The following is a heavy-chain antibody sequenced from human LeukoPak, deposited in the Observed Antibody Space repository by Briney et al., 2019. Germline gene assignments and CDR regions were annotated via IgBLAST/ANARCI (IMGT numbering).Heavy chain of an antibody. CDR3: ARDGADVYGRAFDY. CDR1: GGSISSYF. J-gene: IGHJ4*02. CDR2: IHASGTT. D-gene: IGHD3-10*01. V-gene: IGHV4-4*07. Sequence: SETLSLTCNVSGGSISSYFWTWIRQPAGKGLEWIGSIHASGTTNYNSSLKSRVSMTVDTSKNQFSLKLTSVAAADTAVYFCARDGADVYGRAFDYWGQGTLVSVSS.